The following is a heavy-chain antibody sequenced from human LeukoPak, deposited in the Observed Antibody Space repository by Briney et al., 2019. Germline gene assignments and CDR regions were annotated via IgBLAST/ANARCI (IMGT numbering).Heavy chain of an antibody. D-gene: IGHD5-18*01. CDR3: ARAIVGTAMVWWFDP. J-gene: IGHJ5*02. V-gene: IGHV4-59*01. Sequence: SETLSLTCTVSGDSISTYYWSWIRQPPGKGLEWIGYIYYRVTSDYNPSLKSRVTMSVDMSTRQISLKLSSVTAADTAVYYCARAIVGTAMVWWFDPWGQGTLVTVSS. CDR2: IYYRVTS. CDR1: GDSISTYY.